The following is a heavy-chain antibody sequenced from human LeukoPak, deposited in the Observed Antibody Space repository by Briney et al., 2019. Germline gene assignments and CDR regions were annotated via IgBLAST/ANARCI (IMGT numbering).Heavy chain of an antibody. CDR1: GFTFSSYS. CDR3: AKDSHMVRGVINYFDY. CDR2: ISSSSSYI. D-gene: IGHD3-10*01. Sequence: GGSLRLSCAASGFTFSSYSMNWVRQAPGKGLEWVSSISSSSSYIYYADSVKGRFTISRDNAKNSLYLQMNSLRAEDTALYYCAKDSHMVRGVINYFDYWGQGTLVTVSS. J-gene: IGHJ4*02. V-gene: IGHV3-21*04.